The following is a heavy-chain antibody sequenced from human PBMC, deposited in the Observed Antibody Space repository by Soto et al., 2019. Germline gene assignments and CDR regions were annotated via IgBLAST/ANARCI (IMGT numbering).Heavy chain of an antibody. V-gene: IGHV1-46*01. CDR2: INPSGGST. CDR3: ARGTTIFGVVTKAIHSYGMDV. CDR1: GYTFTSYY. Sequence: ASVKVSCKASGYTFTSYYMHWVRQAPGQGLEWMGIINPSGGSTSYAQKFQGRVTMTRDTSTSTVYMELSSLRSEDTAVYYCARGTTIFGVVTKAIHSYGMDVWGQGTTVTVSS. D-gene: IGHD3-3*01. J-gene: IGHJ6*02.